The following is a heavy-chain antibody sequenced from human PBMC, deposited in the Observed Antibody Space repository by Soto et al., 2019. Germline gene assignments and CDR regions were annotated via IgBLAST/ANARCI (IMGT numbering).Heavy chain of an antibody. CDR1: NYPSSSYG. CDR2: ISVYNDIT. CDR3: ARELNTESSAYYSFAF. D-gene: IGHD3-22*01. J-gene: IGHJ4*02. Sequence: ASVKVSCKTSNYPSSSYGISWVRQAPGQGLEWMGWISVYNDITEYAQKLQGRVTMTTDRSTTTTSMELRSLGTDDTAVYYCARELNTESSAYYSFAFWGQGTLVTVS. V-gene: IGHV1-18*01.